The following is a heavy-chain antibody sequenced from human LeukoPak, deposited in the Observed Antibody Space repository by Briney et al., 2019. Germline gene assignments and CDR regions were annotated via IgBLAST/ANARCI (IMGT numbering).Heavy chain of an antibody. J-gene: IGHJ1*01. CDR3: ARDPEGSVTTYFQH. D-gene: IGHD4-17*01. CDR1: GFTFSSYW. Sequence: SGGSLRLSCAAAGFTFSSYWMHWVRQAAGKGLVWVSRINSDGSSTSYADSVKGRFTISRDNAKNTLYLQMNSLRSDTTAVYYCARDPEGSVTTYFQHWGQGTLVTVSS. CDR2: INSDGSST. V-gene: IGHV3-74*01.